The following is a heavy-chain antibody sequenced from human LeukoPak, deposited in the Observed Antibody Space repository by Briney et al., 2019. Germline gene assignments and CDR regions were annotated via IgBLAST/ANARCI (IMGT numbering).Heavy chain of an antibody. J-gene: IGHJ4*02. CDR2: IKQDGSEK. CDR1: GFTFSSYW. Sequence: SRGSLRLSCAASGFTFSSYWMSWVRQAPGKGLEWVANIKQDGSEKYYVDSVKGRFTISRDNAKNSLYLQMNSLRAEDTAVYYCARSTIDFWSGYYIDYWGQGTLVTVSS. V-gene: IGHV3-7*01. CDR3: ARSTIDFWSGYYIDY. D-gene: IGHD3-3*01.